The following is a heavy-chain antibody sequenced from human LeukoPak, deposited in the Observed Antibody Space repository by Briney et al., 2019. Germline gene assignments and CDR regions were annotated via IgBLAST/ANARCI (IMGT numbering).Heavy chain of an antibody. D-gene: IGHD5-18*01. CDR1: GYSFTSYW. V-gene: IGHV5-51*01. CDR2: IYPADSDT. Sequence: GESLMLYCKGSGYSFTSYWIGWVRQIPRKELAWMGFIYPADSDTLYSPSFQGQVTISADNSISTAYLQWSSLKASDTAIYYCARHRPFGGYSYVSDPVLYYFDYWGQGTLVTVSS. CDR3: ARHRPFGGYSYVSDPVLYYFDY. J-gene: IGHJ4*02.